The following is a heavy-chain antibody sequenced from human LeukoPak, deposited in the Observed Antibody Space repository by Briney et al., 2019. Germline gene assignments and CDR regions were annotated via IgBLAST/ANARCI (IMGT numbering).Heavy chain of an antibody. CDR2: IKPTTAGT. CDR3: ARTLYVSAVPGGLDY. D-gene: IGHD2-2*01. CDR1: GYTFTGYY. J-gene: IGHJ4*02. V-gene: IGHV1-2*02. Sequence: ASVKVSCKASGYTFTGYYMHWVRQAPGQGLEWMGWIKPTTAGTTCAQRLQRRIIMTRSTSSSTVYMELSRLRSDDTAFYYCARTLYVSAVPGGLDYWGQGALITVSS.